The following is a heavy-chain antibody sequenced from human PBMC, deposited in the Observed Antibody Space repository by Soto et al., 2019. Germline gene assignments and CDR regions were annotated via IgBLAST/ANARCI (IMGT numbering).Heavy chain of an antibody. D-gene: IGHD4-4*01. J-gene: IGHJ5*02. V-gene: IGHV4-31*03. Sequence: QVQLQESGPGLVKPSQTLSLTCTVSGGSISSGGYYWSWIRQHPGKGLEWIGYIYYSGSTYYNPSLKSRVTISVDTSKNQFSLKLSSVTAADTAVYYCARGFTVTITPLSWFDPWGQGTLVTVSS. CDR2: IYYSGST. CDR1: GGSISSGGYY. CDR3: ARGFTVTITPLSWFDP.